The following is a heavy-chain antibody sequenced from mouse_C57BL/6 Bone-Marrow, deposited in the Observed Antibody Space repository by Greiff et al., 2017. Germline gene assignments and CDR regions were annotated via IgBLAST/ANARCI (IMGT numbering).Heavy chain of an antibody. CDR2: IDPSDSYT. Sequence: VQLQQSGAELVMPGASVKLSCKASGYTFTSYWMHWVKQRPGQGLEWIGEIDPSDSYTNYNQKFKGKSTLTVDKSSSTAYMQLRSLTSEDSAVYYCATGGGYYGDYAMDYWGQGTSVTVSS. CDR3: ATGGGYYGDYAMDY. V-gene: IGHV1-69*01. CDR1: GYTFTSYW. J-gene: IGHJ4*01. D-gene: IGHD2-3*01.